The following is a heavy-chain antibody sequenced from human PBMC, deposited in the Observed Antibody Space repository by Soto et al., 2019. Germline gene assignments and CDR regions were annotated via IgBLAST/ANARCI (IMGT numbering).Heavy chain of an antibody. D-gene: IGHD2-15*01. CDR2: ISYDGSNK. Sequence: VGSLRLSCAASGFTFSSYGMHWVRQAPGKGLEWVAVISYDGSNKYYADSVKGRFTISRDNSKNTLYLQMNSLRAEDTAVYYCFTVAAHYYFDYWGQGTLVTVSS. J-gene: IGHJ4*02. CDR3: FTVAAHYYFDY. V-gene: IGHV3-30*03. CDR1: GFTFSSYG.